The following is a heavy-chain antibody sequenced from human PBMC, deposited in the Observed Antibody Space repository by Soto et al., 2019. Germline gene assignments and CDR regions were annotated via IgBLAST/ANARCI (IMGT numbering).Heavy chain of an antibody. CDR3: ARQVPAAIRLGWFDP. D-gene: IGHD2-2*02. J-gene: IGHJ5*02. CDR1: GGSISRSTYY. CDR2: IYYSGST. V-gene: IGHV4-39*01. Sequence: SETLSLTCTFSGGSISRSTYYWGWIRQPPGKGLEWIGSIYYSGSTYYRPSLKSRVTISVDTSKNQFSLKLSSVTAADTAVYYCARQVPAAIRLGWFDPWGQGTLVTVSS.